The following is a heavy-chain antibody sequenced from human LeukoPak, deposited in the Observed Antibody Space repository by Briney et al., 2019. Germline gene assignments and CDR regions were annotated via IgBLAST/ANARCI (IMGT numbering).Heavy chain of an antibody. J-gene: IGHJ4*02. Sequence: SGTVSLTCGVSGGSISNTNWWTWFRQPPGKGLEWIGEVNLQGNTNYNPSLKSRVAISVDKSENHISLKLTSVTAADTAVYYCAREGGPYRPFDYSGQGTLVTVAS. CDR3: AREGGPYRPFDY. V-gene: IGHV4-4*02. CDR1: GGSISNTNW. CDR2: VNLQGNT.